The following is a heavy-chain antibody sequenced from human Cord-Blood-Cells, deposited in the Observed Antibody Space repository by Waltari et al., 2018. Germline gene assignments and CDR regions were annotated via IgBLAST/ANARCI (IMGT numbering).Heavy chain of an antibody. Sequence: QVQLVQSGAEVKKPGASVKVSCKASGYTFTSYDINWVRPATGQGLQWMGWMNTNSRNTGYAQKFQGRVTMTRNTSISTAYMELSSLRSEDTAVYYCARGGYSYGYAFDIWGQGTMVTVSS. CDR2: MNTNSRNT. CDR1: GYTFTSYD. J-gene: IGHJ3*02. V-gene: IGHV1-8*01. D-gene: IGHD5-18*01. CDR3: ARGGYSYGYAFDI.